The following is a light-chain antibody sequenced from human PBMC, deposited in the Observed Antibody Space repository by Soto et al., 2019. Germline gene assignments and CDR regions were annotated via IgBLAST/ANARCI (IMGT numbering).Light chain of an antibody. V-gene: IGLV1-44*01. CDR1: SSNIGNNT. CDR2: SNY. CDR3: AAWDDSLNGWV. Sequence: QAVVTQPPSASGTPGQRVTISCSGSSSNIGNNTVNWYQQLPGTAPKLLIYSNYQRPSGVPDRFSGSKSGTSASLAISGLQSEDEADYYCAAWDDSLNGWVFGGGTKVTVL. J-gene: IGLJ3*02.